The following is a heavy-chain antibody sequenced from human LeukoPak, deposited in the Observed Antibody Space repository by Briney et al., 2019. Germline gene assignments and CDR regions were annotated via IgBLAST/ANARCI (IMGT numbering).Heavy chain of an antibody. V-gene: IGHV3-33*01. Sequence: GGSLRLSCAASVFTFSVYGMHWVRQAPGKGLEWVALLWYDGSDKYYADSVKGRFTISRDNSKNTLHLQMNSLRAEDTAVYYCARGWVVIPEGPDYWGQGTLVTVSS. CDR3: ARGWVVIPEGPDY. CDR1: VFTFSVYG. D-gene: IGHD2-21*01. J-gene: IGHJ4*02. CDR2: LWYDGSDK.